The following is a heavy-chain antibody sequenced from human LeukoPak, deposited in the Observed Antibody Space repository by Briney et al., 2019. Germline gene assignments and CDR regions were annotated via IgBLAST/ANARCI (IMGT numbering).Heavy chain of an antibody. D-gene: IGHD3-22*01. J-gene: IGHJ4*02. CDR1: GYTFTSYA. CDR3: AQDATDFDSSGQTYFDN. V-gene: IGHV1-3*03. CDR2: INAGNGNT. Sequence: ASVKVSCKASGYTFTSYAIHWVRQAPGQRLEWMGWINAGNGNTKYSQEFQGRVTITRDTSASTAYMELSSLRAEDTAVYYCAQDATDFDSSGQTYFDNWGQGTLVTVSS.